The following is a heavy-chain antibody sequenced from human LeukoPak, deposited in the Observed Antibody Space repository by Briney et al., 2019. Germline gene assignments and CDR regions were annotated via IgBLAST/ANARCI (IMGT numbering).Heavy chain of an antibody. CDR2: MNPNSGNT. J-gene: IGHJ4*02. CDR3: ARGQYSSSWYIDY. D-gene: IGHD6-13*01. Sequence: ASVKVSCKASASTFTRYDINWVRQATGQGLEWMGWMNPNSGNTGYAQKFQGRVTMTRNTSISTAYMELRSLRSEDPAVYYCARGQYSSSWYIDYWGQGTLVTVSS. CDR1: ASTFTRYD. V-gene: IGHV1-8*01.